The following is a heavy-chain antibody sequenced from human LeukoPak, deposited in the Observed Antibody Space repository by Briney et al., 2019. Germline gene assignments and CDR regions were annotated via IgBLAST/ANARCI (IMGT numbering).Heavy chain of an antibody. Sequence: GGSLRLSCAASGFTFSSYAMHWVRQAPGKGLEWVANIKQDGSEKYYVDSVKGRCTISRDNAKNSLYLQMNSLRAEDTALYYCASGRQLGYWGQGTLVTVSS. D-gene: IGHD3-16*01. CDR3: ASGRQLGY. CDR1: GFTFSSYA. J-gene: IGHJ4*02. CDR2: IKQDGSEK. V-gene: IGHV3-7*01.